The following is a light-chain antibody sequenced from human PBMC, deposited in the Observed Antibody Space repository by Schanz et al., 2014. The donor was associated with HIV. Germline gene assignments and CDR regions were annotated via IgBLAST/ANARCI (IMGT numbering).Light chain of an antibody. V-gene: IGKV3-11*01. J-gene: IGKJ4*01. CDR2: SAS. CDR1: QSVTSNL. Sequence: EIVLTQSPGTLSLSPGERATLSCRASQSVTSNLLAWYQQKPGQAPRLLIYSASYRATGVPARFSGSGSGTDFTLTISNLEPEDFAVYYCQHRSTWPLTFGGGTKVGIK. CDR3: QHRSTWPLT.